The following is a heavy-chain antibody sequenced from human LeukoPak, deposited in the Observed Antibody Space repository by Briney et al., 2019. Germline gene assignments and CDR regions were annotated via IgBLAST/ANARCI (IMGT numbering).Heavy chain of an antibody. CDR2: ISYDGSNK. D-gene: IGHD4-23*01. CDR3: ARGRDVGNSWLFS. Sequence: PGGSLRLSCAASGFTFSSYAMHWVRQAPGKGLEWVAVISYDGSNKYYADSVKGRFTISRDNSKNTLYLQMNSLRGEDTAVYYCARGRDVGNSWLFSWGQGTLVTVSS. V-gene: IGHV3-30*04. CDR1: GFTFSSYA. J-gene: IGHJ5*02.